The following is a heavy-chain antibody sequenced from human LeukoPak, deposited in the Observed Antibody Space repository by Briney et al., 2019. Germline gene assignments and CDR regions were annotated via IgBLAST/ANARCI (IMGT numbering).Heavy chain of an antibody. V-gene: IGHV4-34*01. CDR2: INHSGST. CDR3: ARPLGYSYGYRSLYYYGMDV. CDR1: GGSISSYS. Sequence: PSETLSLTCSVSGGSISSYSWSWIRQPPGKGLEWIGEINHSGSTNYNPSLKSRVTISVDTSKNQFSLKLSSVTAADTAVYYCARPLGYSYGYRSLYYYGMDVWGQGTTVTVSS. J-gene: IGHJ6*02. D-gene: IGHD5-18*01.